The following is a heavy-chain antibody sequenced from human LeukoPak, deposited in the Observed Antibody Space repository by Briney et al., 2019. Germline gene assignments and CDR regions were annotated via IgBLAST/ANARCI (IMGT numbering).Heavy chain of an antibody. CDR3: ARSQAVASSSLYYYYMDV. J-gene: IGHJ6*03. V-gene: IGHV1-18*01. CDR2: TIADNRNT. D-gene: IGHD6-19*01. Sequence: GASVKVSCKASGYTFLGHGFSWVRQAPGQGLEWMGWTIADNRNTNYAQRLQGRVTMTTDTSTNTAYMELRTLRSDDTAVYYCARSQAVASSSLYYYYMDVWGKGTTITVSS. CDR1: GYTFLGHG.